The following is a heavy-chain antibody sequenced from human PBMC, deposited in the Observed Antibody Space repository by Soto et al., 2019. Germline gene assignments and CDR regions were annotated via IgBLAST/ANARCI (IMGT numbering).Heavy chain of an antibody. Sequence: PSETLSLTCTVSGGSISSSSYYWGWIRQPPGKGLEWIGSIYYSGSTYYNPSLKSRVTISVDTSKNQFSLKLSSVTAADTAVYYCASSLAAQLELRLIFDYWGQGTLVTVSS. D-gene: IGHD1-7*01. J-gene: IGHJ4*02. CDR2: IYYSGST. CDR1: GGSISSSSYY. CDR3: ASSLAAQLELRLIFDY. V-gene: IGHV4-39*01.